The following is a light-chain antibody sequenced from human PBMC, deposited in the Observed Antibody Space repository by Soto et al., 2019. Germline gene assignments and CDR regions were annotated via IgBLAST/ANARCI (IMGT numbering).Light chain of an antibody. CDR2: GAS. CDR1: QSVDSK. CDR3: QHYSTWLWT. J-gene: IGKJ1*01. Sequence: EIVMTQSPATLSVSPGERATLSCRASQSVDSKLAWYQQKPGQGPRLLIYGASSRATGIPARFSGSGSGTEFNLTISSLQSEDFAVYYCQHYSTWLWTFGPGTKVAIK. V-gene: IGKV3-15*01.